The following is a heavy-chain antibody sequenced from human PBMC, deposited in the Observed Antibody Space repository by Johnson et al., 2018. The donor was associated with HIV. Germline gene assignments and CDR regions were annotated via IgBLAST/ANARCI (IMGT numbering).Heavy chain of an antibody. D-gene: IGHD6-19*01. CDR3: ASDNGAVAGPECAFDI. CDR1: GFTFSSYA. V-gene: IGHV3-30-3*01. J-gene: IGHJ3*02. Sequence: QVQLVESGGGVVQPGRSLRLSCAASGFTFSSYAMHWVRQAPGKGLEWVAVISYDGSNKYYADSVKGRFTISRDNSKNTLYLQMNSLRAEDTAVYYCASDNGAVAGPECAFDIWGQVTMVTVSS. CDR2: ISYDGSNK.